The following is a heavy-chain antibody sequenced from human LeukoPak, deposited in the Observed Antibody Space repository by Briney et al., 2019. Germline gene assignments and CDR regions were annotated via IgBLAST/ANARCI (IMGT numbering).Heavy chain of an antibody. Sequence: ASVKVSCKACGYTFRAYAISWLRQAPGQGLEWMGWISAYSGSTHYAWKFQDRFPMTRDTATSTAYMELKRLSSDDTAVYFCARDSGGGVPVTALDYWGQGTLVTVSS. CDR3: ARDSGGGVPVTALDY. CDR1: GYTFRAYA. V-gene: IGHV1-18*01. D-gene: IGHD6-19*01. CDR2: ISAYSGST. J-gene: IGHJ4*02.